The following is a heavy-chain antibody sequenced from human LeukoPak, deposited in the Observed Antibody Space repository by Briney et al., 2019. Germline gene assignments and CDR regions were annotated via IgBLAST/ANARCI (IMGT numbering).Heavy chain of an antibody. V-gene: IGHV3-72*01. CDR2: TRNRAKSYAT. D-gene: IGHD2-15*01. Sequence: GGSLRLSCVVSGFTLSDYYMDWVRQAPGKGPEWFGRTRNRAKSYATEYAASVKGRFTISRENSGNSLYLQMNSLKTEDTAVYYCARFVVVAPDDDYWGQGTLVTVSS. J-gene: IGHJ4*02. CDR1: GFTLSDYY. CDR3: ARFVVVAPDDDY.